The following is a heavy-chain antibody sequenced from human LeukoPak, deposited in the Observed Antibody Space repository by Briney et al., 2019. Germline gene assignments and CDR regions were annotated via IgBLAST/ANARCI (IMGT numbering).Heavy chain of an antibody. CDR2: IDHSDLT. Sequence: SETLSLTCTVSGISITTFWWAWVRQPPGKGLEWIGYIDHSDLTDYIPSLKNPGTISVDKSKNQFSLRLHSVTSADTAVYFCARYDLSALDVWGPGTLVTVSS. CDR3: ARYDLSALDV. V-gene: IGHV4-59*01. D-gene: IGHD2-2*01. J-gene: IGHJ4*03. CDR1: GISITTFW.